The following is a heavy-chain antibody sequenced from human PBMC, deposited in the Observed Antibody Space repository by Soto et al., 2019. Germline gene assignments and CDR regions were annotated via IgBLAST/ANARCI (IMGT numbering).Heavy chain of an antibody. D-gene: IGHD4-17*01. J-gene: IGHJ4*02. Sequence: SETLSLTCTDSGGSISSYYWSWIRQPPGKGLEWIGYIYYSGSTNYNPSLKSRVTISVDTSKNQFSLKLSSVTAADTAVYYCASWHGDYFDYWGQGTLVTVSS. CDR3: ASWHGDYFDY. CDR2: IYYSGST. CDR1: GGSISSYY. V-gene: IGHV4-59*08.